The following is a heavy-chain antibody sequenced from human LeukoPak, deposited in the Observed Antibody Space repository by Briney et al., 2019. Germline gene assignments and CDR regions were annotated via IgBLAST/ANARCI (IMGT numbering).Heavy chain of an antibody. CDR2: VYYIRST. J-gene: IGHJ6*04. CDR3: ARDRGIASALDV. D-gene: IGHD6-13*01. CDR1: GDSLTSRY. Sequence: PSETLSLPCPVSGDSLTSRYWSWVRQPPGKGLEWIGFVYYIRSTRYNPSLKSRVTMSVDTTRNQFSLNLNSVTAADTAVYFCARDRGIASALDVWGKGTTVTVSS. V-gene: IGHV4-59*11.